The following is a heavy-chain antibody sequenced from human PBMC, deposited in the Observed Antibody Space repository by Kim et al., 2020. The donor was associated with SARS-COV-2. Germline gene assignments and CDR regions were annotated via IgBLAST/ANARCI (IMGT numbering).Heavy chain of an antibody. J-gene: IGHJ4*02. D-gene: IGHD6-19*01. Sequence: ADSVKGRFTISRDNSKNTLYLQMNSLRAEDTAVYYCAKGDYSSGWYYFDYWGQGTLVTVSS. CDR3: AKGDYSSGWYYFDY. V-gene: IGHV3-23*01.